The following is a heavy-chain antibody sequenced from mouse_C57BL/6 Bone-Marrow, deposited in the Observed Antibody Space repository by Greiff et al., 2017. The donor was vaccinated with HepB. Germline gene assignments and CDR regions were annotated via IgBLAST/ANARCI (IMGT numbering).Heavy chain of an antibody. D-gene: IGHD1-1*01. CDR2: INSDGGST. CDR1: EYEFPSHD. CDR3: ARQGSSLYWYFDV. V-gene: IGHV5-2*03. Sequence: EVKVEESGGGLVQPGESLKLSCESNEYEFPSHDMSWVRKTPEKRLELVAAINSDGGSTYYPDTMERRFIISRDNTKKTLYLQMSSLRSEDTALYDCARQGSSLYWYFDVWGTGTTVTVSS. J-gene: IGHJ1*03.